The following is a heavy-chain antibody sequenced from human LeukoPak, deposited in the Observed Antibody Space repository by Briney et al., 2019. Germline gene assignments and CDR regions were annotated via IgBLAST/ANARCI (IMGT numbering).Heavy chain of an antibody. V-gene: IGHV3-21*01. J-gene: IGHJ5*02. CDR2: ISSSSSYI. Sequence: GGSLRLSCAASGFTFSSYSMNWVRQAPGKGLEWVSSISSSSSYIYYAESVKGRFTISRDNAKNSLYLQMNSLRAEDTAVYYCARGGAAAAPNWFDPWGQGTLVTVSS. CDR1: GFTFSSYS. D-gene: IGHD6-13*01. CDR3: ARGGAAAAPNWFDP.